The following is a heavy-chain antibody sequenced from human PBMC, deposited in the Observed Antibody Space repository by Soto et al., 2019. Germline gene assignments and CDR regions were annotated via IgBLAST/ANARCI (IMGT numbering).Heavy chain of an antibody. V-gene: IGHV4-30-4*01. D-gene: IGHD4-17*01. J-gene: IGHJ4*02. CDR1: GGSISSGDYY. CDR2: IYYSGST. Sequence: QVQLQESGPGLVKPSQTLSLTCTVSGGSISSGDYYWSWIRQPPGKGLEWIGYIYYSGSTYYNPSLKSRVTISVDTSKNQFSLKLSSVTAADPAVYYCARELGYGDPSPGALIDYWGQGTLVTVSS. CDR3: ARELGYGDPSPGALIDY.